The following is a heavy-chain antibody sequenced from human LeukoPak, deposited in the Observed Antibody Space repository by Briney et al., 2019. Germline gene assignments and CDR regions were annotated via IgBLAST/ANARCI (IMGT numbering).Heavy chain of an antibody. CDR3: ATDRPRPSYYYDSSAQN. Sequence: GGSLRLSCAASGFTFSNAWMSWVRQAPGKGLEWVGRIKSKADAGTTDYAAPVKGRFTISRDDSKNTLYLQMNSLKTEDTAVYYCATDRPRPSYYYDSSAQNWGQGTLVTVSS. CDR1: GFTFSNAW. J-gene: IGHJ4*02. V-gene: IGHV3-15*01. CDR2: IKSKADAGTT. D-gene: IGHD3-22*01.